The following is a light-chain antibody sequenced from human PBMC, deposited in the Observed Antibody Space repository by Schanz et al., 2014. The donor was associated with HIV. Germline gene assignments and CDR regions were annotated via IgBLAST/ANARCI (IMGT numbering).Light chain of an antibody. V-gene: IGLV2-8*01. CDR2: EVI. Sequence: QSALTQPASVSGSPGQSITISCPGTSRDVGGYNHVSRYQQNPGKAPKLMIYEVIKRPSGVPDRFSGSKSGSTASLTVSGLQPEDEADYYCSSFAGSNIPWVFGGGTKLTVL. J-gene: IGLJ3*02. CDR1: SRDVGGYNH. CDR3: SSFAGSNIPWV.